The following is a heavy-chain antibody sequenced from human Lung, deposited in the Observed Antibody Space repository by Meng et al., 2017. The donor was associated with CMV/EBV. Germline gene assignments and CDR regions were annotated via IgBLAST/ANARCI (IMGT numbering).Heavy chain of an antibody. J-gene: IGHJ6*02. CDR2: INWNGGST. V-gene: IGHV3-20*04. Sequence: GESXKISCAASGFTFDDYGMSWVRQAPGRGLEWVSGINWNGGSTGYADSVKGRFTISRDNAKTSLYLQMNSLRAEDTALYYCARVGAARPGGVYYYYGMDVWGQGTTVTGSS. D-gene: IGHD6-6*01. CDR1: GFTFDDYG. CDR3: ARVGAARPGGVYYYYGMDV.